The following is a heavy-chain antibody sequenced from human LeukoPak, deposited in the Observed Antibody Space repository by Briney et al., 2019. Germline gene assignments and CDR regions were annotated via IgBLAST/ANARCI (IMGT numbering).Heavy chain of an antibody. D-gene: IGHD2-15*01. CDR3: ARAPPGYCSGGSCYGWDYFDY. Sequence: GGSLRLSCAASGFTFSSYDMDWVRHATGKGLEWVSAIGTAGDTYYPGSVKGRFTISRENAKNSLYLQMNSLRAADTAVYYCARAPPGYCSGGSCYGWDYFDYWGQGTLVTVSS. J-gene: IGHJ4*02. V-gene: IGHV3-13*01. CDR2: IGTAGDT. CDR1: GFTFSSYD.